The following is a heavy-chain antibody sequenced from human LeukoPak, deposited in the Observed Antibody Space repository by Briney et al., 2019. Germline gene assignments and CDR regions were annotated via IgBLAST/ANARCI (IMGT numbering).Heavy chain of an antibody. J-gene: IGHJ4*02. V-gene: IGHV1-2*06. CDR3: ARPVLKGYDNCGY. Sequence: GASVKVSCKASGYTFTGYYMHWVRQAPGQGLEWMGRINPNSGGTNYAQKFQGRVTVTRDTSISTAYMELSRLRSDDTAVYYCARPVLKGYDNCGYWGQGTLVTVSS. D-gene: IGHD1-20*01. CDR2: INPNSGGT. CDR1: GYTFTGYY.